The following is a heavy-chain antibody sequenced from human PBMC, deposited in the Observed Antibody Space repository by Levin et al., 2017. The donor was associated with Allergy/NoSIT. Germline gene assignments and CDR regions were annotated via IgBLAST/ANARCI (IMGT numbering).Heavy chain of an antibody. CDR3: ARDPQSFGDYLDY. Sequence: GGSLRLSCAASGFTFSTYWMHWVRQAPGKGLVWVSRINSDGTTTGYADSVKGRFTISRDNAKNTVYLHMNSLGAEDTALYFCARDPQSFGDYLDYWGRGTLVTVSS. CDR1: GFTFSTYW. D-gene: IGHD3-10*01. J-gene: IGHJ4*02. CDR2: INSDGTTT. V-gene: IGHV3-74*01.